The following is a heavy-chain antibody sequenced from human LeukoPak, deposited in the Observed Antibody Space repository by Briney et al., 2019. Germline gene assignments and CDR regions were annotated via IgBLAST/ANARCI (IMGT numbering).Heavy chain of an antibody. J-gene: IGHJ4*02. CDR2: IYHSGST. CDR1: GYSISSGYY. CDR3: ARESYGGKDFDY. Sequence: PSETLSLTCTVSGYSISSGYYWGWIRQPPGKGLEWIGSIYHSGSTYYNPSLKSRVTISVDTSKNQFSLKLSSVTAADTAVYYCARESYGGKDFDYWGQGTLVTVSS. D-gene: IGHD4-23*01. V-gene: IGHV4-38-2*02.